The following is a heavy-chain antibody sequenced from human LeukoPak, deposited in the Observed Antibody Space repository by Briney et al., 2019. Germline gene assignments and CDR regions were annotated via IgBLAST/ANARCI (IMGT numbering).Heavy chain of an antibody. J-gene: IGHJ5*02. CDR1: GGSISSGGYY. CDR2: IYYTGST. Sequence: PSETLSLTCTVSGGSISSGGYYWSWIRQHPGKGLEWIGYIYYTGSTYYNPPLKGRVIISVDTSKNQFSLKLNSVTAADTAVYYCARYCSSTSCRWFDLWGQGTLVTVSS. D-gene: IGHD2-2*01. CDR3: ARYCSSTSCRWFDL. V-gene: IGHV4-31*03.